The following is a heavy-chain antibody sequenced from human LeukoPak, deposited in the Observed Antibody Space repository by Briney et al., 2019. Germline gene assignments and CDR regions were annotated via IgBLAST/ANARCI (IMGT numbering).Heavy chain of an antibody. D-gene: IGHD6-19*01. V-gene: IGHV3-30*02. CDR1: GFTFSSYG. CDR2: IRYDGSNK. CDR3: AKDTPSDSSDWRRLDY. Sequence: GGSLRLSCAASGFTFSSYGMHWVRQAPGKRLVWVAFIRYDGSNKYYADSVKGRFTLSRDSAKNTLYLQMNSLRAEDTAVYYCAKDTPSDSSDWRRLDYWGQGTLVTVSS. J-gene: IGHJ4*02.